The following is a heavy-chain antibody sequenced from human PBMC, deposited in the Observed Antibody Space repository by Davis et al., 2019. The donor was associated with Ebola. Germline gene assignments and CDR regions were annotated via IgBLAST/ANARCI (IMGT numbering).Heavy chain of an antibody. Sequence: GESLKISCAASGFTFSSYWMSWVRQAPGKGLEWVSYISSSSSYTNYADSVKGRFTISRDNAKNSLYLQMNSLRAEDTAVYYCARVPYGGTTVYWGQGTLVTVSS. CDR2: ISSSSSYT. CDR3: ARVPYGGTTVY. V-gene: IGHV3-11*05. D-gene: IGHD1-7*01. CDR1: GFTFSSYW. J-gene: IGHJ4*02.